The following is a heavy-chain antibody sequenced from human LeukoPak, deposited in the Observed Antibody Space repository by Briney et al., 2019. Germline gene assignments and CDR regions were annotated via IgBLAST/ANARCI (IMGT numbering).Heavy chain of an antibody. CDR3: ARGQLSSGWYGWLDAFDI. V-gene: IGHV4-4*02. J-gene: IGHJ3*02. Sequence: SGTLSLTCAVSGGSISSSNWWSWVRQPPGKGLEWIGEINHSGSTNYNPSLKSRVTISVDTSKNQFSLKLSSVTAADTAVYYCARGQLSSGWYGWLDAFDIWGQGTMVTVSS. CDR2: INHSGST. D-gene: IGHD6-19*01. CDR1: GGSISSSNW.